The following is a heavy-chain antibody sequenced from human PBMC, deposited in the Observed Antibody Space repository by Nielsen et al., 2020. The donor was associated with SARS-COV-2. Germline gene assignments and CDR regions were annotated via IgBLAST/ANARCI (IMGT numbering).Heavy chain of an antibody. J-gene: IGHJ4*02. V-gene: IGHV4-39*01. CDR1: GGSMSNSNYY. D-gene: IGHD6-19*01. Sequence: LSCTVSGGSMSNSNYYWGWIRQPPGRGLEWIGGIHYTGSTYYNPSLTSRATISVDTSKKQFSLRLSSVTAADTAEYYCARQSRWLANFDYWGQGTLVTVSS. CDR3: ARQSRWLANFDY. CDR2: IHYTGST.